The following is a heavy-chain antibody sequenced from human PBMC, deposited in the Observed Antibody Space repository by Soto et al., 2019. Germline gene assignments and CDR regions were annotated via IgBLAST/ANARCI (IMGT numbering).Heavy chain of an antibody. CDR2: MHTGGNEK. D-gene: IGHD3-9*01. J-gene: IGHJ4*02. V-gene: IGHV3-33*08. Sequence: QVQLVESGGGVVQPGGSLRLSCAASGFTFSYYGFHWVRQAPRKGLEWVAVMHTGGNEKYYVDSVKGRFTVSRDDSRNMVYLEMSGLRAEDTAEYFCARDADTTGHYSHFDLWGRGALVAVS. CDR1: GFTFSYYG. CDR3: ARDADTTGHYSHFDL.